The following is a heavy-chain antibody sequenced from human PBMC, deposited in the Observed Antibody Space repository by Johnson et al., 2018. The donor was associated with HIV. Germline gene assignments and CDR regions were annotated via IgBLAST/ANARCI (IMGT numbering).Heavy chain of an antibody. CDR3: ARQPDNFWSSDAFDI. J-gene: IGHJ3*02. CDR2: ISSSGSTI. Sequence: QVQLVEYGGGVVQPGRSLRLSCAASGFSFSDYYMSWIRQAPGKGLEWVSYISSSGSTIYYADSVVKGRFTISRDNAKNSVFLQMNSLRVEDTAIYYCARQPDNFWSSDAFDIWGQGTMVTVSS. V-gene: IGHV3-11*04. CDR1: GFSFSDYY. D-gene: IGHD3-3*01.